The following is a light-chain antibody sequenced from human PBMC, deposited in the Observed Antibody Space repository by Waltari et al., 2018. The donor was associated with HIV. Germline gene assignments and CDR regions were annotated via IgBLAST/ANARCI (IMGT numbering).Light chain of an antibody. J-gene: IGKJ1*01. CDR2: AAS. CDR1: QNIRSN. Sequence: DIQMTQSPSSLSASVGDRVTITCRASQNIRSNLNWYQQRPGKAPDLLIYAASSLQNRVPSRFSGSGSGTDFTLTISSLQPEDFATYHCQQSYSSPPTFGQGTNVEVK. V-gene: IGKV1-39*01. CDR3: QQSYSSPPT.